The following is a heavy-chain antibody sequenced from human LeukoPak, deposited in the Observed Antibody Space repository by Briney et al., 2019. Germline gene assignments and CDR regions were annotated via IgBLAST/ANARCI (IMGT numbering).Heavy chain of an antibody. D-gene: IGHD3-16*01. CDR1: GITLSGYW. Sequence: GGSLRLSCSASGITLSGYWMHWVRQAPGKGLVWVSRINFDGSDTSYADFVKGRFTISRDNAKNTLFLQMNSLRAEDTAVYYCTRSLMDWGQGIRVTVSS. J-gene: IGHJ4*02. CDR2: INFDGSDT. V-gene: IGHV3-74*01. CDR3: TRSLMD.